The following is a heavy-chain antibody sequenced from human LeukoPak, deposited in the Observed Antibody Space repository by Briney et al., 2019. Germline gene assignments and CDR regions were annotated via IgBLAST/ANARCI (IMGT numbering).Heavy chain of an antibody. D-gene: IGHD6-13*01. CDR2: IYPGDSDT. J-gene: IGHJ4*02. Sequence: GESLKISXQGSGYSFSNYWIGWVRQMPGKGLEWMGIIYPGDSDTIYSPSFQGQVTISADKSISTAYLQWSSLKASDTAMYYCAKIHSSSSYGNFDYWGQGTLVTVSS. V-gene: IGHV5-51*01. CDR3: AKIHSSSSYGNFDY. CDR1: GYSFSNYW.